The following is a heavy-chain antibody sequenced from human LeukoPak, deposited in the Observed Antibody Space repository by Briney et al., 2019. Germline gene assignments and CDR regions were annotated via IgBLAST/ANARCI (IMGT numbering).Heavy chain of an antibody. CDR1: GFTVSSNY. J-gene: IGHJ4*02. CDR2: IYSGGST. CDR3: ARVDYGDYGFDY. Sequence: PGGSLRLSCAASGFTVSSNYMSWVRQAPGKGLEWVSVIYSGGSTYYADSVKGRFTISRDNYKNTLYLQMNSLRAEDTAVYYCARVDYGDYGFDYWGQGTLVTVSP. D-gene: IGHD4-17*01. V-gene: IGHV3-66*01.